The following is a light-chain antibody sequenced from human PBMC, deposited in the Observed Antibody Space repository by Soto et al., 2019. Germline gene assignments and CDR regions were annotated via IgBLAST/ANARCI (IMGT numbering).Light chain of an antibody. CDR3: QHRSNWPS. J-gene: IGKJ3*01. CDR1: QSVSSY. V-gene: IGKV3-11*01. Sequence: EIMLTQSPATLSLSPGERATLSCRASQSVSSYLAWYQQKPGQAPRLLIYDASNRATGIPARFSGSGSGTDFTLTISSLEPEDFAVYYCQHRSNWPSFGPGTKVDIK. CDR2: DAS.